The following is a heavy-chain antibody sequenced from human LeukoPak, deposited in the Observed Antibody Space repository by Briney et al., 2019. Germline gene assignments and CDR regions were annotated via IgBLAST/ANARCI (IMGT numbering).Heavy chain of an antibody. CDR2: ISGSGGST. Sequence: GGSLRLSCAASGFTFSSYAMSWVRQAPGKGLEWVSDISGSGGSTYYADSVKGRFTISRDNSKNTLYLQTNSLRAEDTAVYYCAKDYCSSTSCYYYYYYGMDVWGKGTTVTVSS. CDR3: AKDYCSSTSCYYYYYYGMDV. V-gene: IGHV3-23*01. J-gene: IGHJ6*04. CDR1: GFTFSSYA. D-gene: IGHD2-2*01.